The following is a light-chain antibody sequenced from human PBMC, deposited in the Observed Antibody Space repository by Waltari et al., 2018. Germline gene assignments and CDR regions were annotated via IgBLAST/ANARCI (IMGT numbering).Light chain of an antibody. CDR3: QQSYSALT. J-gene: IGKJ4*01. CDR2: AAS. Sequence: DIQMTQSLSSLSASVGDRVPIPCRASHSITIYLNWYQHKPGKAPKLLIYAASSLQGGVPTRFSGSGSGTDFNLTISTLQPEDFATYYCQQSYSALTFGGGTKVEIK. CDR1: HSITIY. V-gene: IGKV1-39*01.